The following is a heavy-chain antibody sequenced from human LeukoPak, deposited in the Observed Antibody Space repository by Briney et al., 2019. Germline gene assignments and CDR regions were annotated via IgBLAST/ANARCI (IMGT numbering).Heavy chain of an antibody. Sequence: ASVKVSCKASGYTFTAYYMHWVRQAPGQGLEWMGWINPNSGGTNYAQKFQGRVTMTRDTSISTAYMELSRLRSDDTAVYYCARDAWGSVTYYDSSGYFDYWGQGTLVTVSS. D-gene: IGHD3-22*01. V-gene: IGHV1-2*02. CDR3: ARDAWGSVTYYDSSGYFDY. CDR2: INPNSGGT. CDR1: GYTFTAYY. J-gene: IGHJ4*02.